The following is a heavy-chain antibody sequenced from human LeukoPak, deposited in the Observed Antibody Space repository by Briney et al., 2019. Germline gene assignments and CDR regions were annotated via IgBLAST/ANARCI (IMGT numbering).Heavy chain of an antibody. D-gene: IGHD2-2*01. CDR3: ARVGDIVVVPAGGGPDY. J-gene: IGHJ4*02. V-gene: IGHV1-18*01. CDR2: ISAYNGNT. CDR1: GYTFTSYG. Sequence: GASVKVSCKASGYTFTSYGISWVRQAPGQGLEWMGWISAYNGNTNYAQKLQGRVTMTTDTSTSTAYMELRSLRSDDTAVYYCARVGDIVVVPAGGGPDYWGQGTLVTVSS.